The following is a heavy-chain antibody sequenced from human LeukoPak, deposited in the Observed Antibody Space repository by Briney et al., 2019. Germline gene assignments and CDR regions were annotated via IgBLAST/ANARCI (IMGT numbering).Heavy chain of an antibody. J-gene: IGHJ4*02. D-gene: IGHD1-1*01. CDR3: ARLERSNYFDY. V-gene: IGHV4-34*01. CDR2: INHSGST. CDR1: GGSFSGYY. Sequence: PSETLSLTCAVYGGSFSGYYWSWIRQPPGKGLEWIGEINHSGSTNYNPSLKSRVTISVDTSKNQFSLKLSSVTAADTAVYYCARLERSNYFDYWGQGTLVTASS.